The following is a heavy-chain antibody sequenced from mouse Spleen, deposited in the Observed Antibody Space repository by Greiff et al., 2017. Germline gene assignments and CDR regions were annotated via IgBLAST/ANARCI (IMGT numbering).Heavy chain of an antibody. Sequence: QVQLQQSGAELVRPGTSVKVSCKASGYAFTNYLIEWVKQRPGQGLEWIGVINPGSGGTNYNEKFKGKATLTADKSSSTAYMQLSSLTSDDSAVYFCARDYYGLYWYFDVWGAGTTVTVSS. J-gene: IGHJ1*01. CDR2: INPGSGGT. V-gene: IGHV1-54*01. CDR3: ARDYYGLYWYFDV. D-gene: IGHD1-2*01. CDR1: GYAFTNYL.